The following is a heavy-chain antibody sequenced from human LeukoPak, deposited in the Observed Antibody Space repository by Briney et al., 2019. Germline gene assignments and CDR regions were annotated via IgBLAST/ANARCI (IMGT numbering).Heavy chain of an antibody. Sequence: ASETLSLTCTVSGGSISSGSYYWSWIRQPAGKGLEWIGRIYTSGSTNYNPSLKSRVTISVDTSKNQFSLKLNSVTPEDTAVYYCARWYYYGSGSYYDYWGQGTLVTVSS. J-gene: IGHJ4*02. CDR3: ARWYYYGSGSYYDY. D-gene: IGHD3-10*01. V-gene: IGHV4-61*02. CDR1: GGSISSGSYY. CDR2: IYTSGST.